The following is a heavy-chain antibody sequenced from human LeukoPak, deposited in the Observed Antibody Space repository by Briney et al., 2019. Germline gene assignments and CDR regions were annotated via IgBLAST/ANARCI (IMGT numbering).Heavy chain of an antibody. CDR1: GGTFSSYA. D-gene: IGHD2-8*01. CDR3: ASSALYCTNGVCYEYYFDY. V-gene: IGHV1-69*04. Sequence: ASVKVSCKASGGTFSSYAISWVRQAPGQGPEWMGRIIPILGIANYAQKFQGRVTITADKSTSTAYMELSSLRSEDTAVYYCASSALYCTNGVCYEYYFDYWGQGTLVTVSS. CDR2: IIPILGIA. J-gene: IGHJ4*02.